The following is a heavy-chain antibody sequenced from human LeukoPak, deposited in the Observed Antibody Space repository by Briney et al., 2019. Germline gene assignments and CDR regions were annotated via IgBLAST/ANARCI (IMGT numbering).Heavy chain of an antibody. D-gene: IGHD3-22*01. V-gene: IGHV1-18*01. Sequence: ASVKVSCKASGYTFTSYGISWVRQAPGQGLEWMGWISAYSGNTNYAQKLQGRVTMTTDTSTSTAYMELRSLRSDDTAVYYCARGGVSSGYYSTVDYWGQGTLVTVSS. CDR2: ISAYSGNT. J-gene: IGHJ4*02. CDR1: GYTFTSYG. CDR3: ARGGVSSGYYSTVDY.